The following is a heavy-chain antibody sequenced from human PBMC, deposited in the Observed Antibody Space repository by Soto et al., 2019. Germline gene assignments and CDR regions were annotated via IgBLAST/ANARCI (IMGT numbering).Heavy chain of an antibody. D-gene: IGHD4-4*01. CDR3: ARELQGLYYFDY. V-gene: IGHV1-69*13. Sequence: SVKVSCKASGGTFSSYAISWVRQAPGQGLEWMGGIIPIFGTANYAQKFQGRVTITADESTSTAYMELSSLRSEDTAVYYCARELQGLYYFDYWGLGTLVTVSS. J-gene: IGHJ4*02. CDR1: GGTFSSYA. CDR2: IIPIFGTA.